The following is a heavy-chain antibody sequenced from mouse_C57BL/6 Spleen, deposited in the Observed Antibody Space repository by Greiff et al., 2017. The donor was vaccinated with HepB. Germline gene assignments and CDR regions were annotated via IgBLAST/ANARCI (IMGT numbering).Heavy chain of an antibody. Sequence: EVQLQQSGPELVKPGASVKIPCKASGYTFTDYNMDWVKQSHGKSLEWIGDINPNNGGTIYNQNFKGKATLTVDKSSSTAYMELRSLTSEDPAVYYWARPEDAWFAYWGQGTLVTVSA. J-gene: IGHJ3*01. CDR1: GYTFTDYN. CDR3: ARPEDAWFAY. CDR2: INPNNGGT. V-gene: IGHV1-18*01.